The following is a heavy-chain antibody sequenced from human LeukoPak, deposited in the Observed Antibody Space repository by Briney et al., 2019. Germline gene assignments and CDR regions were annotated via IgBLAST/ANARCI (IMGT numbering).Heavy chain of an antibody. CDR2: IYHSGST. D-gene: IGHD3-22*01. CDR1: GYSISSGYY. V-gene: IGHV4-38-2*02. J-gene: IGHJ6*03. CDR3: ARGKSGYYLNYYYYYMDV. Sequence: SETLSLTCTVSGYSISSGYYWGWIRQPPGKGLEWIGSIYHSGSTYYNPSLKSRVTISVDTSKNQFSLKLSSVTAADTAVYYCARGKSGYYLNYYYYYMDVWGKGTTVTISS.